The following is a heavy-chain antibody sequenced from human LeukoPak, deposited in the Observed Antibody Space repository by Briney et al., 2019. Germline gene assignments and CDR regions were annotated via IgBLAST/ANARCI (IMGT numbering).Heavy chain of an antibody. Sequence: PSETLSLTCTASGGSISSYYWSWIRQPAGKGLERIGRIYTSGSTNYNPSLKSRVTMSVDTSKNQFSLKLSSVTAADTAVYYCARDQVGAPNKALDIWGQGTMVTVSS. CDR2: IYTSGST. D-gene: IGHD1-26*01. CDR3: ARDQVGAPNKALDI. J-gene: IGHJ3*02. CDR1: GGSISSYY. V-gene: IGHV4-4*07.